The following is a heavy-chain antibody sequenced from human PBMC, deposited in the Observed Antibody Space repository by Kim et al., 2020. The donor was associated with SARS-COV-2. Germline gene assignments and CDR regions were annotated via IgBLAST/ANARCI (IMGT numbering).Heavy chain of an antibody. J-gene: IGHJ3*02. D-gene: IGHD3-3*01. Sequence: SETLSLTCTVSGGSISSGGYYWSWIRQHPGKGLEWIGYTYYSGSTYYNPSLKSRVTISVDTSKNQFSLKLSSVTAADTAVYYCARGEMIFGVVTYAFDIWGQGTMVTVSS. V-gene: IGHV4-31*03. CDR2: TYYSGST. CDR1: GGSISSGGYY. CDR3: ARGEMIFGVVTYAFDI.